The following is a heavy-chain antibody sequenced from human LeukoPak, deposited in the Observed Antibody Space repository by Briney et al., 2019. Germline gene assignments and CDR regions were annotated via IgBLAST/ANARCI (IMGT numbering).Heavy chain of an antibody. J-gene: IGHJ4*02. D-gene: IGHD6-19*01. V-gene: IGHV4-61*02. CDR3: AREYSSGWYGRGFDY. CDR1: GGSISSGSYY. Sequence: SETLSLTCTVSGGSISSGSYYWSWIRQPAGKGLEWIGRIYTSGSTNYNPSLKSRVTKSVDTSKNQFSLKLSSVTAADTAVYYCAREYSSGWYGRGFDYWGQGTLVTVSS. CDR2: IYTSGST.